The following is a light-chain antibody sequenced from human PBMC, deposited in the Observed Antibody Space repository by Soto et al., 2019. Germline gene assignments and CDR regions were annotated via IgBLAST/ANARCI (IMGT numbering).Light chain of an antibody. CDR3: QQRHMWPIT. CDR1: QSFRGL. V-gene: IGKV3-11*01. Sequence: VLTQSPVTLSLSPGERATLSCRASQSFRGLLAWYQQKPGQAPRLLIYDAYNRATAIPPRFSGRGSGTDFTLTISSLEPEDSAVYYCQQRHMWPITFGQGTRLEIK. CDR2: DAY. J-gene: IGKJ5*01.